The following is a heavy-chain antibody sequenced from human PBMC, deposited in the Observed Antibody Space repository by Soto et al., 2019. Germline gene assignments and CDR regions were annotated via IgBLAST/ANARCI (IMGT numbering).Heavy chain of an antibody. CDR1: GFTFSSFW. D-gene: IGHD3-10*01. CDR2: IKTDGSET. CDR3: TSDRYPRFYHGSGSYPYY. Sequence: GSLRLSCAASGFTFSSFWMSWVRQAQGKGLEWVANIKTDGSETHYVDSVKGRFTISRDNPKTSLFLQMNSLRVEDTAVYFCTSDRYPRFYHGSGSYPYYWGQGTPVTVSS. J-gene: IGHJ4*02. V-gene: IGHV3-7*03.